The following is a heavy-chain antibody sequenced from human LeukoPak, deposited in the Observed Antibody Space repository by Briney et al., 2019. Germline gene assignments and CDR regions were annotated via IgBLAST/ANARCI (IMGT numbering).Heavy chain of an antibody. CDR1: GFSFSGSA. Sequence: GGSLRLSCAASGFSFSGSAIHWVRQAPGKGLEWVAVISYDGSNKYYADSVKGRFTISRDNSKNTLYLQMNSLRAEDTAVYYCAKDISGAFDYWGQGTLVTVSS. CDR3: AKDISGAFDY. D-gene: IGHD3-10*01. J-gene: IGHJ4*02. V-gene: IGHV3-30*18. CDR2: ISYDGSNK.